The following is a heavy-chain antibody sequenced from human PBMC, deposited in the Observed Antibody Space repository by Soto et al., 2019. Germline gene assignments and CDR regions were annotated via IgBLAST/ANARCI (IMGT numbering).Heavy chain of an antibody. J-gene: IGHJ4*02. Sequence: QVQLVESGGGVVQPGSSLRLSCAASGFSFSISPMHWVRQAPGKGPEWVALISYDGTNKFYADSVKCRFTISRDNSTSTLYLQVDSLRPEDAAVYYCARDPKTSGGQHWAFNYFDSWGQGTLVTVSS. CDR3: ARDPKTSGGQHWAFNYFDS. V-gene: IGHV3-30-3*01. CDR1: GFSFSISP. CDR2: ISYDGTNK. D-gene: IGHD7-27*01.